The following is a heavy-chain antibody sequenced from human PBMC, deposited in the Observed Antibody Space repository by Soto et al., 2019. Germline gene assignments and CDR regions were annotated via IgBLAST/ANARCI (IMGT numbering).Heavy chain of an antibody. D-gene: IGHD3-10*01. CDR2: IYYTGST. Sequence: QVQLQESGPGLVKPSETLSLTCAVSGDAITSYFWSWIRQPPEKGLEWLGYIYYTGSTIYNPSLMRRVTISLDTSKNPFSLKLSSVTAADTAVYYCARHAFGSGFYYGMNVWGQGTTVTVSS. CDR3: ARHAFGSGFYYGMNV. V-gene: IGHV4-59*08. CDR1: GDAITSYF. J-gene: IGHJ6*02.